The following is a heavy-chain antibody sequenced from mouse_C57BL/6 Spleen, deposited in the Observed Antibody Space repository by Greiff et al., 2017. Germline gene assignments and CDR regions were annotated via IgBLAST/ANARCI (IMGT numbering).Heavy chain of an antibody. V-gene: IGHV1-69*01. J-gene: IGHJ2*01. CDR3: ARSLTTVVPDY. D-gene: IGHD1-1*01. CDR2: IDPSDSYT. CDR1: AYTFTSYW. Sequence: QVQLKQPGAELVMPGASVKLSCKASAYTFTSYWMHWLKQRPGQGLEWIGEIDPSDSYTNYNQKFKGKSTLPVDKSSSTAYMQLSSLTSEDSAVYYCARSLTTVVPDYWGQGTTLTVSS.